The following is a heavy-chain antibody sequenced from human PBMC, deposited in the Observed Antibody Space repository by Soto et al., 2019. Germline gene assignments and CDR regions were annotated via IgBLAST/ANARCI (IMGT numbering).Heavy chain of an antibody. J-gene: IGHJ4*02. CDR3: ARQNSGWSYYLDS. CDR1: GFTFSTYA. CDR2: ISYEGSTK. Sequence: QVQLVESGGGVVQPGRSLRLSCAASGFTFSTYAMHWVRQAPGKGLEWVAVISYEGSTKYYADSVKGRFTISRDNSKDTRYLQMNGLGAEDTAVYFCARQNSGWSYYLDSWGQGTLVTVSS. D-gene: IGHD6-19*01. V-gene: IGHV3-30-3*01.